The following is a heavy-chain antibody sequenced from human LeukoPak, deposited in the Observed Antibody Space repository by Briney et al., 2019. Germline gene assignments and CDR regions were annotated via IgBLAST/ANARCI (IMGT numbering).Heavy chain of an antibody. CDR2: IIPIFGTA. CDR3: AQSYYYDSSGYRGNYYYYGMDV. J-gene: IGHJ6*02. CDR1: GGTFSSYA. Sequence: GSSVKVSCEASGGTFSSYAISWVRQAPGQGLEWMGGIIPIFGTANYAQKFQGRVTITTDKSTSTAYMELSSLRSEDTAVYYCAQSYYYDSSGYRGNYYYYGMDVWGQGTTVTVS. D-gene: IGHD3-22*01. V-gene: IGHV1-69*05.